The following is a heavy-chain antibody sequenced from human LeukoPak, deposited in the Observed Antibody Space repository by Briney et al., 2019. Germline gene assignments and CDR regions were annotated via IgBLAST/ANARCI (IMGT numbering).Heavy chain of an antibody. D-gene: IGHD5-18*01. CDR1: GFTVSSSY. CDR3: AKLPVDTDMVTTYYFDY. V-gene: IGHV3-53*01. J-gene: IGHJ4*02. CDR2: IYSGGST. Sequence: GGSLRLSCAASGFTVSSSYMSWVRQAPGKGLEWVSVIYSGGSTYYADSVKGRFTISRDNSKNTLFLQMNSLRAEETAVYYCAKLPVDTDMVTTYYFDYWGQGTLVTVSS.